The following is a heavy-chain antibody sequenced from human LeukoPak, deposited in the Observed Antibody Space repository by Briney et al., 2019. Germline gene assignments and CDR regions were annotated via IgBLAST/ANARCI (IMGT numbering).Heavy chain of an antibody. Sequence: PGGSLRLSCEASGVSFSDYYMSWIRQVPGRVLEWLSEISSSGTTQYYADSVKGRFTISRDNAKNSLYLQMDSLRAEDTAVYYCARNRGTYYHFWSGFSWGQGALVTVSS. CDR3: ARNRGTYYHFWSGFS. CDR2: ISSSGTTQ. D-gene: IGHD3-3*01. J-gene: IGHJ5*02. CDR1: GVSFSDYY. V-gene: IGHV3-11*04.